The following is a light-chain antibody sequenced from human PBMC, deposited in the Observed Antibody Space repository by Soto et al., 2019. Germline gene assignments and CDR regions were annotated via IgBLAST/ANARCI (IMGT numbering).Light chain of an antibody. CDR2: GAS. V-gene: IGKV3-20*01. J-gene: IGKJ5*01. Sequence: EIVLTQPPGTLSLSPGERATLSCRASQSVSSSYLTWYQQKPGQAPRLLIYGASSRATGIPDRFSGSGSGTHFPLTISRLEPEDFAVYYCQQYGSSPPITFGQGTRLEIK. CDR3: QQYGSSPPIT. CDR1: QSVSSSY.